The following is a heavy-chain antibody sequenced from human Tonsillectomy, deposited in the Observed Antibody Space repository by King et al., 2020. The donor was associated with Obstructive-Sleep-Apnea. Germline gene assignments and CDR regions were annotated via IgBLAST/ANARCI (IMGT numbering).Heavy chain of an antibody. J-gene: IGHJ4*02. CDR2: ISYDGSNK. V-gene: IGHV3-30-3*01. CDR3: ARVYDSSGYYFYPFDY. Sequence: VQLVESGGGVVQPGRSLRLSCAASGFTFSSYAMHWVRQAPGKGLEWGAVISYDGSNKYYADSVKGRFTISRDNSKNTLYLQMNSLRAEDKAVYYCARVYDSSGYYFYPFDYWGQGTLVTVSS. D-gene: IGHD3-22*01. CDR1: GFTFSSYA.